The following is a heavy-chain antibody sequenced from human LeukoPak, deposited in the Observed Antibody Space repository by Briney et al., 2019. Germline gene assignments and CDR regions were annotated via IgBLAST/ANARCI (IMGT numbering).Heavy chain of an antibody. CDR1: GYTLTELS. D-gene: IGHD1-26*01. J-gene: IGHJ4*02. V-gene: IGHV1-24*01. CDR3: ARGVGATKNFDY. CDR2: FDPADGET. Sequence: ASVKVSCKVSGYTLTELSMHWVRQAPGKGFEWMGRFDPADGETIYAQKFQGRVTMTTDTSTDTVFMGLDSLRSEDTAVYYCARGVGATKNFDYWGQGTLVTVSS.